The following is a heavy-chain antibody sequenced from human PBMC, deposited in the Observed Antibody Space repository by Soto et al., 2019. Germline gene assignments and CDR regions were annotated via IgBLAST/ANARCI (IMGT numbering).Heavy chain of an antibody. V-gene: IGHV3-30*18. CDR3: AKDSYKVVVTPEFDY. J-gene: IGHJ4*02. CDR1: GFTFSSYG. Sequence: QVQLVESGGGVVQPGRSLRLSCAASGFTFSSYGMHWVRQAPGKGLEWVAVISYDGSNKYYADSVKGRFTISRDNSKTTLYLQMNSVRAEDTAVSYCAKDSYKVVVTPEFDYWGQGTLVPVSS. D-gene: IGHD2-21*02. CDR2: ISYDGSNK.